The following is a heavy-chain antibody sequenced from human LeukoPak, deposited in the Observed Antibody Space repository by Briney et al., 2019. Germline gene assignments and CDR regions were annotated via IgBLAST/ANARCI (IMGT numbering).Heavy chain of an antibody. CDR1: GGSISSYH. CDR3: ARDQGGQYYDILTGYYSYYYGVDV. V-gene: IGHV4-59*01. D-gene: IGHD3-9*01. CDR2: IYYSGST. J-gene: IGHJ6*02. Sequence: SETLSLTCTVSGGSISSYHWSWIRQPPGKGLEWIGYIYYSGSTNYNPSLKSRVTISVDTSKNQFSLKLSSVTAADTAVYYCARDQGGQYYDILTGYYSYYYGVDVWGQGTTVTVSS.